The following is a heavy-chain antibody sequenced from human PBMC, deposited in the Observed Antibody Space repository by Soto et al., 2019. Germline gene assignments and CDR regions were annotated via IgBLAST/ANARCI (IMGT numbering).Heavy chain of an antibody. Sequence: QVQLVQSGAEAKKPGSSVKVSCKTSGGTFSSYAISWVRQAPGQGLEWMGGIVPLFRTTNYAQKFQGRVTITADKSKYTVYMEMSGLRSGDTAVYYCARGGYSSTWSNLLDRSGLDVWGQGTTVTVSS. V-gene: IGHV1-69*06. J-gene: IGHJ6*02. CDR1: GGTFSSYA. CDR3: ARGGYSSTWSNLLDRSGLDV. D-gene: IGHD6-13*01. CDR2: IVPLFRTT.